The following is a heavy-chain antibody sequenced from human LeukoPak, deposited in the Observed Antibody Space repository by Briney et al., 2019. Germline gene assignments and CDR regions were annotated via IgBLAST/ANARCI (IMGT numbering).Heavy chain of an antibody. V-gene: IGHV3-48*01. J-gene: IGHJ4*02. CDR2: IGSSSSTI. CDR1: GFTFSSYS. Sequence: GGSLRLSCAASGFTFSSYSMNWVRQAPGKGLEWVSYIGSSSSTIYYADSVKGRFTISRDNAKNSLYLQMNSLRAEDTAVYYCAREILGYCSSTSCSYFDYWGQGTLVTVSS. CDR3: AREILGYCSSTSCSYFDY. D-gene: IGHD2-2*01.